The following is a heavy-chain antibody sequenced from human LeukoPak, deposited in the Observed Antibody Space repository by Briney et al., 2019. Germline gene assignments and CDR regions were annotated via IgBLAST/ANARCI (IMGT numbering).Heavy chain of an antibody. Sequence: SETLSLTXTVSGGSISSYYWSWIRQPPGKGLEWIGYIYYSGSTNYNPSLKSRVTISVDTSKNQFSLKLSSVTAADTAVYYCARDPIAAAGTVGYFDYWGQGTLVTVSS. CDR1: GGSISSYY. CDR3: ARDPIAAAGTVGYFDY. J-gene: IGHJ4*02. CDR2: IYYSGST. D-gene: IGHD6-13*01. V-gene: IGHV4-59*01.